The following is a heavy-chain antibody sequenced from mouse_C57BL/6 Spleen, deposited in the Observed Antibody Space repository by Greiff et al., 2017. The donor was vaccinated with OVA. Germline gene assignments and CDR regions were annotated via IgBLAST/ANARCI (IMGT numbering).Heavy chain of an antibody. CDR3: ARPLTGTWYFDV. CDR2: IRKKANGYTT. J-gene: IGHJ1*03. CDR1: GFTFTDYY. V-gene: IGHV7-3*01. Sequence: EVHLVESGGGLVQPGGSLSLSCAASGFTFTDYYMSWVRQPPGQALEWLGFIRKKANGYTTEYSASVKGRFTISRDNSQSILYLQMNALRAEDSATYYCARPLTGTWYFDVWGTGTTVTVSS. D-gene: IGHD4-1*01.